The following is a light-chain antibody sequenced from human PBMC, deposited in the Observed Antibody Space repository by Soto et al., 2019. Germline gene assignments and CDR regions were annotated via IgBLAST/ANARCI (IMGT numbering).Light chain of an antibody. Sequence: DVQMTQSPSTLSASVGDIVTITFRASQSISRWLAWYQQKPGKAPKLLIYETSSLEDGVPSRFTGSGSGTEFSLTITSLQPEDFAVYYCQQRSNWRGTFGQGTRLEIK. V-gene: IGKV1-5*03. CDR1: QSISRW. CDR3: QQRSNWRGT. CDR2: ETS. J-gene: IGKJ5*01.